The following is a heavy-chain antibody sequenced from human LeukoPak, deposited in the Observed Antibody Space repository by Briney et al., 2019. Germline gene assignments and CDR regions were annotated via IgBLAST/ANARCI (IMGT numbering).Heavy chain of an antibody. CDR1: VFTFDDYA. CDR2: IGWNSGSI. V-gene: IGHV3-9*01. CDR3: AKDIGSGSYYIGRFDY. D-gene: IGHD1-26*01. Sequence: GGSLRLSCAASVFTFDDYAMHWVRQAPGKGLEWVSGIGWNSGSIGYADSVKGRFTISRDNAKNSLYLQMNSLRAEDTALYYCAKDIGSGSYYIGRFDYWGQGTLVTVSS. J-gene: IGHJ4*02.